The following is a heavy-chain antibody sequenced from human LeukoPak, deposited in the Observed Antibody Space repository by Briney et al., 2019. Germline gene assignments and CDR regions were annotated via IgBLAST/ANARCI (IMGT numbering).Heavy chain of an antibody. V-gene: IGHV1-8*01. CDR1: GYTFTSYD. D-gene: IGHD3-22*01. CDR3: ARSDSSGYYYKEYFQH. CDR2: MNPNSGNT. J-gene: IGHJ1*01. Sequence: ASVKVSCKASGYTFTSYDINWVRQATGQGLEWMGWMNPNSGNTGYAQKFQGRVTRTRNTSISTAYMELSSLRSEDTAVYYCARSDSSGYYYKEYFQHWGQGTLVTVSS.